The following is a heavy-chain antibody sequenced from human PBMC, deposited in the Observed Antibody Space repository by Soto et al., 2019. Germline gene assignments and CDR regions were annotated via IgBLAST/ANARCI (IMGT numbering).Heavy chain of an antibody. Sequence: AAVKVSCKASGFSFTGYYIHWLRQAPGQGLEWMGWINAHSGGTEYAQKFQGRVTLTRDTSIATAYLTLTSLTSDDTALYYCAKDLTRQLAYWLDPWGQGTKVTVSS. D-gene: IGHD6-6*01. V-gene: IGHV1-2*02. J-gene: IGHJ5*02. CDR3: AKDLTRQLAYWLDP. CDR1: GFSFTGYY. CDR2: INAHSGGT.